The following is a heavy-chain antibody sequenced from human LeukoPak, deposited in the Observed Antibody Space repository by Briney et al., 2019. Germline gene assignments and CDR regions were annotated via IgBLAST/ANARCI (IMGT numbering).Heavy chain of an antibody. CDR3: ARARLPRGAFDI. J-gene: IGHJ3*02. CDR1: GGSISSYY. Sequence: PSETLSLTCTASGGSISSYYWSWIRQPPGKGLEWIGYIYYSGSTNYNPSLKSRVTISVDTSKNQFSLKLSSVTAADTAVYYCARARLPRGAFDIWGQGTMVTVSS. CDR2: IYYSGST. V-gene: IGHV4-59*08. D-gene: IGHD4-11*01.